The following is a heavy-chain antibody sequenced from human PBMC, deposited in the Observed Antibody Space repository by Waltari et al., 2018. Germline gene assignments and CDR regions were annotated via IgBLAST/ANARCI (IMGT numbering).Heavy chain of an antibody. J-gene: IGHJ6*02. CDR2: SYYSGSP. D-gene: IGHD2-15*01. CDR3: ATHSANHDYHYYAMDV. Sequence: QLQLQESGPGLVKPSGTLSLTCIVSGGSIISTTYYWGWIRQPPGKGLEWIGSSYYSGSPNYNPSLKRRVTISVGTAKNLFSPEGSAVTAADTGLYYCATHSANHDYHYYAMDVWGLGTTVTVSS. CDR1: GGSIISTTYY. V-gene: IGHV4-39*01.